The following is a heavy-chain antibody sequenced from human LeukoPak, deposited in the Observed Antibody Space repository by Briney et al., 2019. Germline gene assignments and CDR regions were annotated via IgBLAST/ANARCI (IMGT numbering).Heavy chain of an antibody. CDR1: GGSISSYY. V-gene: IGHV4-59*01. D-gene: IGHD3-22*01. J-gene: IGHJ5*02. Sequence: NPSETLSLTCTVSGGSISSYYWSWIRQPPGKGLEWIGYIYYSGSTNYNPSLKSRVTISVDTSKNQFSLKLSSVTAADTAVYCCARVSIIVIRGSHWFDPWGQGTLVTVSS. CDR2: IYYSGST. CDR3: ARVSIIVIRGSHWFDP.